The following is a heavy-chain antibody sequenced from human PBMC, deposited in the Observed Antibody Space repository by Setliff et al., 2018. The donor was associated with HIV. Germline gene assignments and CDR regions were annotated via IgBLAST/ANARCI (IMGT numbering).Heavy chain of an antibody. Sequence: SVKVSCKASGGTFSSYAISWVRQAPGQGLEWMGGIIPILGIANYAQKFQGRLTITADEYTGTAYMELSSLRSEDTAVYYCATRGRDLGFDYWGQGTLVTVSS. CDR2: IIPILGIA. V-gene: IGHV1-69*10. D-gene: IGHD1-1*01. CDR1: GGTFSSYA. CDR3: ATRGRDLGFDY. J-gene: IGHJ4*02.